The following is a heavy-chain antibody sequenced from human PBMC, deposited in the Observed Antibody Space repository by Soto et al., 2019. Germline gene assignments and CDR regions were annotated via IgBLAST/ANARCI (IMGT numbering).Heavy chain of an antibody. CDR2: ISYDGSNK. CDR1: GFTFSSYG. CDR3: AKPYTAMALDAFDI. Sequence: GGSLRLSCAASGFTFSSYGMHWVRQAPGKGLEWVAVISYDGSNKYYADSVKGRFTISRDNSKNTLYLQMNSLRAEDTAVYYCAKPYTAMALDAFDIWGQGTMVTVSS. V-gene: IGHV3-30*18. D-gene: IGHD5-18*01. J-gene: IGHJ3*02.